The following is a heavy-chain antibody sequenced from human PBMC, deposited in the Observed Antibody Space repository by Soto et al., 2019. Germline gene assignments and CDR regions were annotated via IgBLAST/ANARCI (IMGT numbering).Heavy chain of an antibody. V-gene: IGHV3-11*01. CDR3: ARHRYYEGSVPGYGMDV. J-gene: IGHJ6*02. CDR2: ISNGGSFI. D-gene: IGHD3-16*01. CDR1: GFTFSDYY. Sequence: GGSLRLSCAASGFTFSDYYMSWIRQAPGKGLEYISYISNGGSFIYYADSVKGRFTISRDTAKTSLYLQMNSLRAEDTALYYCARHRYYEGSVPGYGMDVWGQGTTVTVSS.